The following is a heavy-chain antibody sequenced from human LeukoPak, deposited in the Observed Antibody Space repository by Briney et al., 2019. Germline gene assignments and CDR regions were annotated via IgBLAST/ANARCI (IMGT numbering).Heavy chain of an antibody. CDR1: GFTFSVYG. CDR3: ARELGSGTFDY. CDR2: MWYDGSKE. J-gene: IGHJ4*02. V-gene: IGHV3-33*01. D-gene: IGHD6-19*01. Sequence: GRSLRPSCAASGFTFSVYGMHWVRQAPGKGLEWVAVMWYDGSKEYYADSVKGRSTISRDTSTNMLYLQMNSLRAEDTAVYYCARELGSGTFDYWGQGTRVTVSS.